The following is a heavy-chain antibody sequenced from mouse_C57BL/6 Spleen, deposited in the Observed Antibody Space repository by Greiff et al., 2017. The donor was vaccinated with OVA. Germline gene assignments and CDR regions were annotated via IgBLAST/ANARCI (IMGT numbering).Heavy chain of an antibody. Sequence: VQLQQPGAELVRPGSSVKLSCKASGYTFTSYWMHWVKQRPIQGLEWIGNIDPSDSETHYNQKFKDKATLTVDKSSSTAYMQLSSLTSEDSAVYYCATSSYYGSSYDFWGTGTTVTVSS. D-gene: IGHD1-1*01. V-gene: IGHV1-52*01. J-gene: IGHJ1*03. CDR2: IDPSDSET. CDR3: ATSSYYGSSYDF. CDR1: GYTFTSYW.